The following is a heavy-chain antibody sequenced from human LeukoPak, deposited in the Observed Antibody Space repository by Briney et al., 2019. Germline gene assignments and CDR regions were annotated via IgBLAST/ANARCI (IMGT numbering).Heavy chain of an antibody. D-gene: IGHD5-18*01. CDR3: ARLGRGYSYGFAY. Sequence: SETLSLTCTVSGGSICSYYWSWIRQPPGKGLEWIGYIYYSGSTNYNPSLKSRVTISVDTSKNQFSLKLSSVTAADTAVYYCARLGRGYSYGFAYWGQGTLVTVSS. J-gene: IGHJ4*02. CDR1: GGSICSYY. CDR2: IYYSGST. V-gene: IGHV4-59*08.